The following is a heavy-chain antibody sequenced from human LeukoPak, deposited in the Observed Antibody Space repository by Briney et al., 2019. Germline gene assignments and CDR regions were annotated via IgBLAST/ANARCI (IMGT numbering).Heavy chain of an antibody. CDR3: ARGHGYNHIDY. J-gene: IGHJ4*02. CDR1: GGSISSGSYY. Sequence: SQTLSLTCTVSGGSISSGSYYWSWIRQPAGKGLEWIGRIYTSGSTNYNPSLKSRVTISVDTSKNQFSLKLSSVTAADTAVYYCARGHGYNHIDYWGQGTLVTVSS. D-gene: IGHD5-24*01. CDR2: IYTSGST. V-gene: IGHV4-61*02.